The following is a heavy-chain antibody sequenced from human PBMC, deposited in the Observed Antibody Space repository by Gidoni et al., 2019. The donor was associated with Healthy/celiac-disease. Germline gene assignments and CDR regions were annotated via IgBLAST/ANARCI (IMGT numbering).Heavy chain of an antibody. CDR1: GFTFSSYA. V-gene: IGHV3-23*01. D-gene: IGHD6-6*01. CDR2: ISGSGGST. Sequence: EVQLLESGGGLVQPGGSLRLSCAASGFTFSSYAMSWVRQAPGKGLEWVSAISGSGGSTYYADSVKGRFTISRDNSKNTLYLQMNSLRAEDTAVYYCAKDRSIAARPRPGWFDPWGQGTLVTVSS. CDR3: AKDRSIAARPRPGWFDP. J-gene: IGHJ5*02.